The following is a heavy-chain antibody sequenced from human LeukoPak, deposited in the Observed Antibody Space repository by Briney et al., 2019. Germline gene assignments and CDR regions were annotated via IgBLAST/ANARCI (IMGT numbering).Heavy chain of an antibody. J-gene: IGHJ4*02. CDR3: ARADYYCSSTSCGFDY. CDR1: GFTFSSYR. Sequence: GGSLRLSCAASGFTFSSYRMHWVRQAPGKGLVWVSRINSDGSSTSYADSVKGRFTISRDNAKNTLYLQMNSLRAEDTAVYYRARADYYCSSTSCGFDYWGQGTLVTVSS. CDR2: INSDGSST. D-gene: IGHD2-2*01. V-gene: IGHV3-74*01.